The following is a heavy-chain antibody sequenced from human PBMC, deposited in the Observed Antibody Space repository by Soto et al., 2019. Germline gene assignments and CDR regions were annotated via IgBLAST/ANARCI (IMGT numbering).Heavy chain of an antibody. CDR3: ARDKITGLFDY. J-gene: IGHJ4*02. Sequence: SETLSLSCTVPGGSISTYYWSWNRQPPGTGLEWIGEINHSGSTNYNPSLKSRVTISVDTSKNQFSLKLTSVTAADTAVYYCARDKITGLFDYWGQGTLVTVFS. CDR2: INHSGST. CDR1: GGSISTYY. D-gene: IGHD2-8*02. V-gene: IGHV4-34*01.